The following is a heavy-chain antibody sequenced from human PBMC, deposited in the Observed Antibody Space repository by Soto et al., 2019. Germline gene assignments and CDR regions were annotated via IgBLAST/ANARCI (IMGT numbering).Heavy chain of an antibody. Sequence: GGSLRLSCAASGFTVSSNYMSWVRQAPGKGLEWVSVFYGGGSTYYADSVKGRFTISRDNSKNTLYLQMISLRAEDTALYYCASSTSKPRFDYWGQGTLVTVS. CDR1: GFTVSSNY. CDR3: ASSTSKPRFDY. D-gene: IGHD2-2*01. CDR2: FYGGGST. V-gene: IGHV3-66*01. J-gene: IGHJ4*02.